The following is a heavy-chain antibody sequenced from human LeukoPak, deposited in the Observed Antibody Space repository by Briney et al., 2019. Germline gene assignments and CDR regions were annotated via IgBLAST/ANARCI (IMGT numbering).Heavy chain of an antibody. CDR3: ARGQPFYYYDSSGQITGGDAFDI. V-gene: IGHV4-34*01. J-gene: IGHJ3*02. CDR2: INHSGST. CDR1: GGSFSGYY. D-gene: IGHD3-22*01. Sequence: SETLSLTCAVYGGSFSGYYWSWTRQPPGKGLEWIGEINHSGSTNYNPSLKSRVTISVDTSKNQFSLKLSSVTAADTAVYYCARGQPFYYYDSSGQITGGDAFDIWGQGTMVTVSS.